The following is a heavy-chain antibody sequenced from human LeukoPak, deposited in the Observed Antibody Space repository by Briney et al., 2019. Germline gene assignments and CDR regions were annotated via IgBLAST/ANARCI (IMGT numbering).Heavy chain of an antibody. V-gene: IGHV3-23*01. D-gene: IGHD5-18*01. CDR2: ISTDDGST. Sequence: PGGSLRLSCAASGFTFSTYAMSWVRQAPGKGLEWVSGISTDDGSTYYADSVKGRFTISRDNSKNTLYLQMNSLRAEDTAVCYCAKEWDTAMFIDFWGQGTLVTVSS. CDR1: GFTFSTYA. J-gene: IGHJ4*02. CDR3: AKEWDTAMFIDF.